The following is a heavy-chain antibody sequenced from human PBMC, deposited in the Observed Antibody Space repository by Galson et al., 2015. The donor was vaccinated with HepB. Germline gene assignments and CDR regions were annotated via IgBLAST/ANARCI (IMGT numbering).Heavy chain of an antibody. J-gene: IGHJ4*02. CDR3: TRAEDTWFGEFGNFDY. D-gene: IGHD3-10*01. CDR1: GFTFGDYA. V-gene: IGHV3-49*03. Sequence: SLRLSCAAYGFTFGDYAMSWFRQAPGKGLEWVGFIRSKAYGGTTEYAASVKGRFTISRDDSKSIAYLQMNSLKTEDTAVYYCTRAEDTWFGEFGNFDYWGQGTLVTVSS. CDR2: IRSKAYGGTT.